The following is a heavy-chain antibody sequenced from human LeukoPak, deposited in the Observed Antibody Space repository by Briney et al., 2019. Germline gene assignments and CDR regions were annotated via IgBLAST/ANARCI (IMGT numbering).Heavy chain of an antibody. CDR2: INPNSGGT. D-gene: IGHD3-22*01. V-gene: IGHV1-2*02. J-gene: IGHJ6*03. Sequence: ASVKVSCKASGYTFTGYYMHWVRQAPGQGLEWMGWINPNSGGTNYAQKFQGRVTMTRNTSISTAYMELSRLRSDDTAVYYCARSHGSSGYYWGGDYYYYYMDVWGKGTTVTVSS. CDR1: GYTFTGYY. CDR3: ARSHGSSGYYWGGDYYYYYMDV.